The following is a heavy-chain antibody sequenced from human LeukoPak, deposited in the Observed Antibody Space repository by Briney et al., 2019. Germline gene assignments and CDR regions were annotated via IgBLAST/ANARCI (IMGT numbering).Heavy chain of an antibody. CDR3: ARTCDSSGYFSYYYYYGMDV. CDR2: IIPIFGTA. Sequence: SVKVSCKASGYTFTNYYMHWVRQAPGQGLEWMGGIIPIFGTANYAQKFQGRVTITADESTSTAYMELSSLRSEDTAVYYCARTCDSSGYFSYYYYYGMDVWGQGTTVTVSS. J-gene: IGHJ6*02. V-gene: IGHV1-69*13. D-gene: IGHD3-22*01. CDR1: GYTFTNYY.